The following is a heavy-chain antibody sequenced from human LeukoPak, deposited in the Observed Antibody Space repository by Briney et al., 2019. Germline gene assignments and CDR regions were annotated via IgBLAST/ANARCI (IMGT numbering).Heavy chain of an antibody. CDR1: GFTFSSYA. CDR2: ISYHGRNQ. CDR3: ARDQGDAGNRIKRDGHYMDV. Sequence: LRLSCAASGFTFSSYALHWVRQAPGEGLEWVAVISYHGRNQYYADSVKGRFTISRDSSTNTVYLQMNSLRTEDTALYYCARDQGDAGNRIKRDGHYMDVWGKGTTVTVSS. V-gene: IGHV3-30*04. D-gene: IGHD1-1*01. J-gene: IGHJ6*03.